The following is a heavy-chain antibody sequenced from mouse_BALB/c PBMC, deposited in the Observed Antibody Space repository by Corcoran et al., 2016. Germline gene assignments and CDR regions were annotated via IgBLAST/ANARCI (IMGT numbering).Heavy chain of an antibody. CDR3: VRGSSLAY. V-gene: IGHV5-17*01. D-gene: IGHD1-1*01. Sequence: EVQLVESGGGFVHPGGSLRLSCAVSGFTFSSIWMRWVRQAPGKGLAGVANIKQDGSEKYYVDAGMGRFNSSGDNAKNSLFLEMNSLRAEDTAVYFCVRGSSLAYWGQGTLVTVSS. CDR1: GFTFSSIW. CDR2: IKQDGSEK. J-gene: IGHJ4*01.